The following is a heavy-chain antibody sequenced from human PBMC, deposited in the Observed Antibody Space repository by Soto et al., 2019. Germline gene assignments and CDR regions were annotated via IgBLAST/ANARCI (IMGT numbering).Heavy chain of an antibody. CDR3: ASGGGYSSGWYSIDY. J-gene: IGHJ4*02. Sequence: ASVKVSCKASGYTFTSYGIRWVRQSPGQGLEWMGWISAYNGNTNYAQKLQGRVTMTTDTSTSTAYMELRSLRSDDTAVYYCASGGGYSSGWYSIDYWGQGTMVTVSS. V-gene: IGHV1-18*04. CDR1: GYTFTSYG. D-gene: IGHD6-19*01. CDR2: ISAYNGNT.